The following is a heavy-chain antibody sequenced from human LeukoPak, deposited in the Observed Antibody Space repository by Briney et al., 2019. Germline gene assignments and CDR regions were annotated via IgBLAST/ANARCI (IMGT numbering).Heavy chain of an antibody. V-gene: IGHV1-46*01. CDR1: GYTFTSYY. D-gene: IGHD3-3*01. CDR2: INPSGGST. Sequence: ASVKVSCKASGYTFTSYYMHWVRQAPGQGLEWMGIINPSGGSTSYAQKFQGRVTMTRDTSTSTVYMELSSLRSEDTAVYYCARFRWGIGIWSGYYDYYYGMDVWGQGTAVTVSS. J-gene: IGHJ6*02. CDR3: ARFRWGIGIWSGYYDYYYGMDV.